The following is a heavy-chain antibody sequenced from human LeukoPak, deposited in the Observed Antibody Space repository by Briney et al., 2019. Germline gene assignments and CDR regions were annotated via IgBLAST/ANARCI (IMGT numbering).Heavy chain of an antibody. CDR3: ARDLGGDGLDYGDYPWFDP. CDR1: GGSISSYY. V-gene: IGHV4-59*01. Sequence: SETLSLTCTVSGGSISSYYWSWIRQPPGKGLERIGYIYYSGSTNYNPSLKSRVTISVDTSKNQFSLKLSSVTAADTAVYYCARDLGGDGLDYGDYPWFDPWGQGTLVTVSS. J-gene: IGHJ5*02. D-gene: IGHD4-17*01. CDR2: IYYSGST.